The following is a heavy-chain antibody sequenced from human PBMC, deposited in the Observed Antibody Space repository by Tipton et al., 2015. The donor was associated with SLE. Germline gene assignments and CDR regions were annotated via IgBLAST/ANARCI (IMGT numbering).Heavy chain of an antibody. CDR2: ISGSGGST. Sequence: QLVQSGGGLEQPGGSLRLSCAASGFTFSSYAMSWVRQAAGKGLEWVSTISGSGGSTYYAESVKGRFTISRDNSKNTLYVQMNSLRAEDTAIYYCTRVDRDCSGGSCNTFDLWGRGTLVTVSS. J-gene: IGHJ2*01. CDR3: TRVDRDCSGGSCNTFDL. CDR1: GFTFSSYA. D-gene: IGHD2-15*01. V-gene: IGHV3-23*04.